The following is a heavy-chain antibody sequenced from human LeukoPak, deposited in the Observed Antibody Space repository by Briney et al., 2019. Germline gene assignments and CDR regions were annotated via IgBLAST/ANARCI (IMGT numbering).Heavy chain of an antibody. D-gene: IGHD6-19*01. Sequence: SQTLSLTCTVSGGSISSGGYYWSWIRQPPGKGLEWIGYIYHSGSTNYNPSLKSRVTISVDRSKNQFSLKLSSVTAADTAVYYCARHSSGWYEPGGFDYWGQGTLVTVSS. V-gene: IGHV4-30-2*01. CDR2: IYHSGST. J-gene: IGHJ4*02. CDR1: GGSISSGGYY. CDR3: ARHSSGWYEPGGFDY.